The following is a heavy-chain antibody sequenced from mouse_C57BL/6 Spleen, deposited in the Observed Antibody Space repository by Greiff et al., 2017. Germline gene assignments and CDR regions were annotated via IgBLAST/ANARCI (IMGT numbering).Heavy chain of an antibody. D-gene: IGHD1-1*01. CDR1: GYTFTSYW. Sequence: QVQLQQPGAELVKPGASVKLSCKASGYTFTSYWMHWVKQRPGQGLEWIGMIHPNSGSTNYNEKFKSKATLTVDKSSSTAYMQLSSLTSEDSAVYYCARTELSSYPYCYFDVWGTGTTVTVSS. CDR3: ARTELSSYPYCYFDV. J-gene: IGHJ1*03. V-gene: IGHV1-64*01. CDR2: IHPNSGST.